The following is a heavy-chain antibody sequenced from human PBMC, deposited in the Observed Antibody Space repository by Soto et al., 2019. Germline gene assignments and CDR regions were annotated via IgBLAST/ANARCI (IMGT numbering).Heavy chain of an antibody. D-gene: IGHD2-8*01. CDR1: GYTFTSYG. Sequence: QVQLVQSGAEVKKPGASVKVSCKASGYTFTSYGISWVRQAPGQGLEWMGWMSAYNGNTNYAQKLQGRVTMTTDTSTSTAYMELRSLRSYDTAVYYCARVSAVGVGPGTAYYGMDVWGQGTTVTVSS. J-gene: IGHJ6*02. CDR2: MSAYNGNT. CDR3: ARVSAVGVGPGTAYYGMDV. V-gene: IGHV1-18*01.